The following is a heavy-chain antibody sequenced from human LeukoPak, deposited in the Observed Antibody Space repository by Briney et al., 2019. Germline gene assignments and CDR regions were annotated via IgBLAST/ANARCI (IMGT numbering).Heavy chain of an antibody. D-gene: IGHD3-22*01. CDR2: ISWNSGSI. CDR3: AKLASSGYYYYYMDV. CDR1: GFTFDDYA. J-gene: IGHJ6*03. Sequence: GGSLRLSCAASGFTFDDYAMHWVRQAPGKGLEWVSGISWNSGSIGYADSVKGRFTISRDNAKNSLYLQMNSLRAEDTALYYCAKLASSGYYYYYMDVWGKGTTVTISS. V-gene: IGHV3-9*01.